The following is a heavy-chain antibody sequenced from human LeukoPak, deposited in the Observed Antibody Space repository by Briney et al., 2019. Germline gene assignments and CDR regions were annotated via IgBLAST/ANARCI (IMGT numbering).Heavy chain of an antibody. CDR3: ARARDGDAFDI. V-gene: IGHV4-59*01. CDR1: GGSISSYY. J-gene: IGHJ3*02. Sequence: PSETLALTCTVAGGSISSYYWSWIRQPPGKGLEWIGYIYYSGSTNYNPSLKSRVTISVDTSKNQFSLKLSSVTAADTAVYYCARARDGDAFDIWGQGTMVTVSS. CDR2: IYYSGST.